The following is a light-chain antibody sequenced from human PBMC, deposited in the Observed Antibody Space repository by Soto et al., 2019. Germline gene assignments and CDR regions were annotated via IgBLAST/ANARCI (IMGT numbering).Light chain of an antibody. Sequence: QSALTQPPSASGSPGQSVTISRTGTSSDVGGYNYVSWYQQHPGKAPKLMIYEVNKRPSGVPDRFSGSKSANTASLTVSGLQAEDEADYYCSSYAGSNNFRVFGTGTKLTVL. CDR1: SSDVGGYNY. CDR2: EVN. J-gene: IGLJ1*01. CDR3: SSYAGSNNFRV. V-gene: IGLV2-8*01.